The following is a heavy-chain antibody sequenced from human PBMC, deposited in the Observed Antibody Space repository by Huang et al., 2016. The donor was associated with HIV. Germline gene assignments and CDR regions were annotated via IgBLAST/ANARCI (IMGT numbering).Heavy chain of an antibody. CDR2: SYPGDSDT. Sequence: EVQLVQSGAEVKKPGESLKISCKGSGYKFTSYWSAGVRQMPGKGLERLGISYPGDSDTRYSPSFQGQVTISADKSINTAYLQWSSLKTSDTAMYFCARQRASGSTYVDSWGQGTLLTVYS. D-gene: IGHD2-15*01. CDR1: GYKFTSYW. J-gene: IGHJ4*02. CDR3: ARQRASGSTYVDS. V-gene: IGHV5-51*01.